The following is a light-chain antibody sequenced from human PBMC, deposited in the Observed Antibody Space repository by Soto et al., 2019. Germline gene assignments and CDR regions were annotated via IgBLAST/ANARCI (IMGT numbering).Light chain of an antibody. CDR2: EVT. CDR3: SSYAGSNSVI. J-gene: IGLJ2*01. CDR1: SSDVGGNNY. V-gene: IGLV2-8*01. Sequence: QSALTQPPSASGSPGQSVAISCTGTSSDVGGNNYVSWYQQHPGKAPKLLVYEVTKRPAGVPDRFSGSKSGNTASLTVSGLHAEDEADYYCSSYAGSNSVIFGGGTKLTVL.